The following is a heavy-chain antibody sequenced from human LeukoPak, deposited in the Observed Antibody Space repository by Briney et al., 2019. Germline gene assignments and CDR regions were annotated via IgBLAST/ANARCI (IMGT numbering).Heavy chain of an antibody. J-gene: IGHJ4*02. CDR1: GFPFNTHA. V-gene: IGHV1-2*02. D-gene: IGHD6-13*01. CDR2: INPNSGGT. Sequence: ASVKVSCRASGFPFNTHAVAWVRQAPGQGLEWMGWINPNSGGTNYAQKFQGRVTMTRDTSISTAYMELSRLRSDDTAVYYCARDPSHSSSRNFDYWGQGTLVTVSS. CDR3: ARDPSHSSSRNFDY.